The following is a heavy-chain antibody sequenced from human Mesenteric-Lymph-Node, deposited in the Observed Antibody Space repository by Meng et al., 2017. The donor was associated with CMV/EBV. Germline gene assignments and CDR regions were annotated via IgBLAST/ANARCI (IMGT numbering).Heavy chain of an antibody. CDR3: ARVLEYSSGWYKRGYYYGMDV. CDR2: ISESGGST. Sequence: GESLKISCAASGFTFSRYAMNWVRQAPGKGLEWVSAISESGGSTFYADSVKGRFTISRDSSKNMLYLQMNSLRVEDTAVYYCARVLEYSSGWYKRGYYYGMDVWGQGTTVTVSS. CDR1: GFTFSRYA. V-gene: IGHV3-23*01. J-gene: IGHJ6*02. D-gene: IGHD6-19*01.